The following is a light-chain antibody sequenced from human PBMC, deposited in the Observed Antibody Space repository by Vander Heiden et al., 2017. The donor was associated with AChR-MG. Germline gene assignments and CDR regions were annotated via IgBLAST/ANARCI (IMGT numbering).Light chain of an antibody. Sequence: VVFTQSPATLSLSPGERATLACRASQSLSNFLAWYQQKPGKAPRLLIYDASNRETGIPARFSGSGSGTDFTLTISSLELEDFAVYYCQQRCDWHHTFGPGTKLEIK. CDR3: QQRCDWHHT. J-gene: IGKJ2*01. CDR1: QSLSNF. CDR2: DAS. V-gene: IGKV3-11*01.